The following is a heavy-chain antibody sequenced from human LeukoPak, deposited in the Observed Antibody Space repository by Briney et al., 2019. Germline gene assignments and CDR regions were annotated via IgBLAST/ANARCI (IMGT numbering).Heavy chain of an antibody. J-gene: IGHJ5*02. V-gene: IGHV4-4*07. Sequence: PSETLSLTCTVSGGFISSYSWSWIRQDAGKGLEWIGRIYTSGSTNYNPSLKSRVTMSVDTSKNQFSLNLSSVTAADTAVYYCARGVASTGIGWFDPWGQGTLVTVSP. D-gene: IGHD6-13*01. CDR2: IYTSGST. CDR1: GGFISSYS. CDR3: ARGVASTGIGWFDP.